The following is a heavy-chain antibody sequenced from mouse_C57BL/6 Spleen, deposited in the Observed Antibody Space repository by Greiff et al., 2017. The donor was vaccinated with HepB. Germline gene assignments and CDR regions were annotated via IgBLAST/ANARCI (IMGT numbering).Heavy chain of an antibody. V-gene: IGHV10-1*01. J-gene: IGHJ4*01. CDR1: GFSFNTYA. CDR2: IRSKSNNYAT. CDR3: VRGVLRLYYYAMDY. Sequence: EVKLVESGGGLVKPKGSLKLSCAASGFSFNTYAMNWVRQAPGKGLEWVARIRSKSNNYATYYADSVKDRITISRDDSVIMLYLQMNNLTTEATAMYYCVRGVLRLYYYAMDYWGQGTSVTVSS. D-gene: IGHD3-2*02.